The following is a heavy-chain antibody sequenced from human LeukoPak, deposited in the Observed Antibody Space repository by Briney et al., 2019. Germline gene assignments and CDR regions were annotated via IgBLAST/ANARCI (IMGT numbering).Heavy chain of an antibody. J-gene: IGHJ4*02. CDR3: AREPLGTKGFGSY. Sequence: ASVKVSCKASGYTFTSYSMNWVRQAPGQGLEWMGWINPGSGNTKYSQRFQGRVTITRDTSAITAYMELSSLRSEDTAVYFCAREPLGTKGFGSYWGQGTLVTVSS. D-gene: IGHD2-8*01. V-gene: IGHV1-3*01. CDR2: INPGSGNT. CDR1: GYTFTSYS.